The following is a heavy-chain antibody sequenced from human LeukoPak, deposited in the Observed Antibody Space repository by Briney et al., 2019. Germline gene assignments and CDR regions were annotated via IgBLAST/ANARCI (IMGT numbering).Heavy chain of an antibody. CDR1: GGSISSYY. CDR2: IYYSGST. V-gene: IGHV4-59*01. Sequence: SETLSLTCTVSGGSISSYYWSWIRQPPGKGLEWIGYIYYSGSTNYNPSLKSRATISLDTSKNQFSLKLSSVTAADTAMYYCASAVGATSYAFDIWGQGTMVTVSS. J-gene: IGHJ3*02. CDR3: ASAVGATSYAFDI. D-gene: IGHD1-26*01.